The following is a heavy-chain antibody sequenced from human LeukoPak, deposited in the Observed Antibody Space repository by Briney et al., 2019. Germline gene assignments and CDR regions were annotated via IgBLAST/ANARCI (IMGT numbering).Heavy chain of an antibody. CDR3: ARGRLGELSSNPDAFDF. J-gene: IGHJ3*01. Sequence: PGGSLRLSCAASGFTFSNYWMHWVRHAPGKGLVWVSRINSDGSTTTYADSVKGRFTISRDNPKNTLYLQMNSLRAEDTAVYYCARGRLGELSSNPDAFDFWGEGTMVTVSS. CDR2: INSDGSTT. CDR1: GFTFSNYW. V-gene: IGHV3-74*01. D-gene: IGHD3-16*02.